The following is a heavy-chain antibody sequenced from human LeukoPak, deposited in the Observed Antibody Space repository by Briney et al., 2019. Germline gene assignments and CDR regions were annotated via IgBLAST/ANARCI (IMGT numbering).Heavy chain of an antibody. J-gene: IGHJ4*02. D-gene: IGHD1-26*01. CDR3: ASIASGSSLHFDY. V-gene: IGHV4-30-2*02. Sequence: SETLSLTCTVSGGSISSGGYYWSWIRQPPGKGLEWIGYIYHSGSTYYNPSLKSRVTISVDTSKNQFSLKLSSVTAADTAVYYCASIASGSSLHFDYWGQGTLVTVSS. CDR1: GGSISSGGYY. CDR2: IYHSGST.